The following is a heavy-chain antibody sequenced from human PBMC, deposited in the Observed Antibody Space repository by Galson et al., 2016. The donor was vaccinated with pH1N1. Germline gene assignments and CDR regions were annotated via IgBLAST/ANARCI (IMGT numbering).Heavy chain of an antibody. D-gene: IGHD2-21*01. J-gene: IGHJ4*02. CDR2: ISTSGTT. Sequence: LSLTCTVSGGSISSGVYHWSWVRQPAGKELEWIGHISTSGTTKYNSSFKSRVSISMDTSKNQFSLNLNSVTAADTAVYFCARLTYCGDDCLYFNYWGQGTLVTVSS. CDR1: GGSISSGVYH. V-gene: IGHV4-61*09. CDR3: ARLTYCGDDCLYFNY.